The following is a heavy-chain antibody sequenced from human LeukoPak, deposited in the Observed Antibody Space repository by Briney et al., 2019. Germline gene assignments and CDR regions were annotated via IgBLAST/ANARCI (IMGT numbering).Heavy chain of an antibody. Sequence: PSETLSLTCTVSPDSTTSIFWSWVRQPPGKGLEWIGEIHRSGSTNYNPSLQSRVTISIDRSKNQIALELSSVTAADTAVYYCAREIVGGFNPGAYWGQGTLVTVSS. CDR2: IHRSGST. D-gene: IGHD1-14*01. CDR1: PDSTTSIF. CDR3: AREIVGGFNPGAY. V-gene: IGHV4-4*02. J-gene: IGHJ4*02.